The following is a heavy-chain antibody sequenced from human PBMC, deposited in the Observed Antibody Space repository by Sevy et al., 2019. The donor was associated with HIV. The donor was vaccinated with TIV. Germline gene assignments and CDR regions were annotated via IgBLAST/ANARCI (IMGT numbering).Heavy chain of an antibody. CDR2: FYYSGST. J-gene: IGHJ6*02. CDR1: GDSISNYY. D-gene: IGHD2-2*01. Sequence: SETLSLTCTVSGDSISNYYWSWIRQPPGKGLEWIGYFYYSGSTNYNPSLKSRVTISVDTSKNQISLMLSSVTAADTAVYYCARTSAYYYYGVDVWGQGTTVTVSS. CDR3: ARTSAYYYYGVDV. V-gene: IGHV4-59*01.